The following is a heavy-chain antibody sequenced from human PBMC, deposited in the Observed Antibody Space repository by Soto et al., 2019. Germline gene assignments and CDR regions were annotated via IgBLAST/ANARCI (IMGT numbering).Heavy chain of an antibody. V-gene: IGHV3-11*05. CDR3: ARDMTTVTTTAH. Sequence: QVQLVESGGGLVKPGGSLRLSCAASGFTFSDYYMSWIHQAPGKGLEWVSYISSSSSYTNYADSVKGRFTISRDNAKNSLYLQMNSLRAEDTAVYYCARDMTTVTTTAHWGQGTLVTVSS. J-gene: IGHJ4*02. CDR1: GFTFSDYY. D-gene: IGHD4-17*01. CDR2: ISSSSSYT.